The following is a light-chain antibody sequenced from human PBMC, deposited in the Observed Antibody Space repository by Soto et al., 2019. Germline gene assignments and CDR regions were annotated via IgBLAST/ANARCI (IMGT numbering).Light chain of an antibody. CDR3: VSFAGGTYV. V-gene: IGLV2-8*01. CDR1: SSDVGGYNY. Sequence: QSALTQPASVSGSPGQSITISCTGTSSDVGGYNYVSWYQQHPGKAPKLILFEVNKRPSGVPDRFFGSKSGNTASLTVSGLQAEDEADYYCVSFAGGTYVFGTGTKLTVL. J-gene: IGLJ1*01. CDR2: EVN.